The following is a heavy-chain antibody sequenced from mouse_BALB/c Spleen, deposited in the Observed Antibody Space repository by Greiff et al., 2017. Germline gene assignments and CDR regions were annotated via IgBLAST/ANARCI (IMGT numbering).Heavy chain of an antibody. V-gene: IGHV1-14*01. CDR3: AGLRGGAVDY. J-gene: IGHJ4*01. CDR1: GYTFTSYV. CDR2: INPYNDGT. Sequence: EVQLQQSGPELVKPGASVKMSCKASGYTFTSYVMHWVKQKPGQGLEWIGYINPYNDGTKYKEKFKGKATLTSDKSSSTAYMELSSLTSEDSAVYYCAGLRGGAVDYWGQGTSVTVSS. D-gene: IGHD2-4*01.